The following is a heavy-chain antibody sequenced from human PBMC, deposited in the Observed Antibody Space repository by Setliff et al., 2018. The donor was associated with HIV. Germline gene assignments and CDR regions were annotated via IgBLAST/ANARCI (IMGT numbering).Heavy chain of an antibody. J-gene: IGHJ4*02. D-gene: IGHD1-26*01. V-gene: IGHV1-24*01. Sequence: ASVKVSCKVSGHTLTELSMHWVRQAPGKGLEWMGGFDPEKSEKIYAQKLQGRVTMTEDTSTDTAYMELRSLRSEDTAVYYCATRRWYSGSYLRDYWGQGTLVTVSS. CDR1: GHTLTELS. CDR3: ATRRWYSGSYLRDY. CDR2: FDPEKSEK.